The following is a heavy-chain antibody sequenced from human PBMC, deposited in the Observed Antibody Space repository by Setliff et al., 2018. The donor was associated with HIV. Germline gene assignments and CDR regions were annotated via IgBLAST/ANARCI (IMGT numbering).Heavy chain of an antibody. CDR3: ASDISPDDGYNRLHYFDY. J-gene: IGHJ4*02. D-gene: IGHD5-12*01. CDR1: GYVISSGYY. Sequence: SETLSLTCSVSGYVISSGYYWGWIRQPPGKGLEWIGSIYHGGSTYQNPSLRNRVTISVDTSKNQFSLRLNSVTAADTAVYYCASDISPDDGYNRLHYFDYWGQGTLVTVSS. CDR2: IYHGGST. V-gene: IGHV4-38-2*02.